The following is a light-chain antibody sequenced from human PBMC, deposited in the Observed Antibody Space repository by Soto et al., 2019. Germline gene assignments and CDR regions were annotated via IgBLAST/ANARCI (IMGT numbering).Light chain of an antibody. CDR1: QSVHNY. V-gene: IGKV3-11*01. CDR2: GAS. J-gene: IGKJ5*01. Sequence: IVLTQSAYNLSWSPGERATLSWKASQSVHNYLAWYQQKPGQAPRLLIYGASTRAAGIPARFSGSGSGTDFTLTISSLEPEDFAFYYCQQRSNWPPITFGQGTRLEIK. CDR3: QQRSNWPPIT.